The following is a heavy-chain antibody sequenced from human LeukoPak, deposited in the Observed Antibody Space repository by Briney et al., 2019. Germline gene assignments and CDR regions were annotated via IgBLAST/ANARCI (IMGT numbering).Heavy chain of an antibody. Sequence: ASVKVSCKASGYTFTGYCMHWVRQAPGQGLEWMGWINPNSGGTNYAQKFQGRVTMTRDTSISTAYMELSRLRSDDTAVYYCARDLSASIVVVPAATRELDYWGQGTLVTVSS. CDR1: GYTFTGYC. V-gene: IGHV1-2*02. CDR3: ARDLSASIVVVPAATRELDY. J-gene: IGHJ4*02. D-gene: IGHD2-2*01. CDR2: INPNSGGT.